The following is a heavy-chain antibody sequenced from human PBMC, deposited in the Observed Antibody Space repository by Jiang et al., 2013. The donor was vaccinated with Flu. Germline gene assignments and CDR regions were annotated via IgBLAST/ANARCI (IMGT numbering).Heavy chain of an antibody. V-gene: IGHV3-66*02. CDR3: ARARWLQFGFDY. CDR2: IYSGGST. Sequence: QLVESGGGLVQPGGSLRLSCAASGFTVSSNYMSWVRQAPGKGLEWVSVIYSGGSTYYADSVKGRFTISRDNSKNTLYLQMNSLRAEDTAVYYCARARWLQFGFDYWGQGTLVTVSS. CDR1: GFTVSSNY. J-gene: IGHJ4*02. D-gene: IGHD5-24*01.